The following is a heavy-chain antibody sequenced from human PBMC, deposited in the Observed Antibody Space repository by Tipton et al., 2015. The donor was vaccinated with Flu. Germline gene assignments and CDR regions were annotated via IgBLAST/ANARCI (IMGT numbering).Heavy chain of an antibody. J-gene: IGHJ4*02. D-gene: IGHD6-13*01. CDR3: ASLSSSWGYFDY. CDR2: IYYSGST. V-gene: IGHV4-59*08. Sequence: TLSLTCTVSGGSISSYYWSWIRRPPGKGLEWIGYIYYSGSTNYNPSLKSRVTISVDTSKNQFSLKLSSVTAADTAVYYCASLSSSWGYFDYWGQGTLVTVSS. CDR1: GGSISSYY.